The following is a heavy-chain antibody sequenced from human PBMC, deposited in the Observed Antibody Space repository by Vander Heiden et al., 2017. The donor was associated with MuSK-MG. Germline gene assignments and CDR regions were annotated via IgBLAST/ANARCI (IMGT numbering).Heavy chain of an antibody. CDR1: GFTFSSYA. V-gene: IGHV3-23*04. CDR3: ANSRGSGYSYWGAIQSFDY. Sequence: EVQLVESGGGLVQPGGSLRLSCAASGFTFSSYAMSWVRQAPGQGLEWVSAISGRGCSTYYADSVKGRFTISRDNSKNTLYLQMNSLRAEDTAVYYCANSRGSGYSYWGAIQSFDYWGQGTLVTVSS. D-gene: IGHD5-18*01. J-gene: IGHJ4*02. CDR2: ISGRGCST.